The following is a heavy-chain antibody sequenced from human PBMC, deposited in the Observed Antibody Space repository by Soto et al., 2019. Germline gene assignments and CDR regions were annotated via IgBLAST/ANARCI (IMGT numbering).Heavy chain of an antibody. V-gene: IGHV3-33*01. CDR3: AREVTLLGYCSSTSCPYFDY. J-gene: IGHJ4*02. Sequence: QVQLVESGGGVVQPGRSLRLSCAASGFTFSSYGMHWVRQAPGKGLEWVAVIWNDGSNKYYADSVKGRFTISRDNSKNTLYLQMNSLRAEDTAVYYCAREVTLLGYCSSTSCPYFDYWGQGTLVTVSS. CDR2: IWNDGSNK. CDR1: GFTFSSYG. D-gene: IGHD2-2*01.